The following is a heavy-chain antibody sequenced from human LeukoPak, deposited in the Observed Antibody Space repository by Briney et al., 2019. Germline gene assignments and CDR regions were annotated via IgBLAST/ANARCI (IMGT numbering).Heavy chain of an antibody. CDR2: IIPISGGT. Sequence: GASVKVSCKASGYTFTGSYMCWGSHAPGQGVGWWGWIIPISGGTNYAQNFQGRVTMTRDTSISTAYMELSRLRPDDTAVYYCAREPPGLTGPDYWGQGTLVTVSS. CDR3: AREPPGLTGPDY. D-gene: IGHD7-27*01. CDR1: GYTFTGSY. V-gene: IGHV1-2*02. J-gene: IGHJ4*02.